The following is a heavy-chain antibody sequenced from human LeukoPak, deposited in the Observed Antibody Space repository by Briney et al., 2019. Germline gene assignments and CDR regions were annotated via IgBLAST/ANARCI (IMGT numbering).Heavy chain of an antibody. CDR1: GYTLTELS. CDR3: ATAYYDILTGYYNGLY. D-gene: IGHD3-9*01. Sequence: ASVKVSCKVSGYTLTELSMHWVRQAPGKGLEWMGGFDPEDGETIYTQKFQGRVTMTEDTSTDTAYMELSSLRSEDTAVYYCATAYYDILTGYYNGLYWGQGTLVTVSS. CDR2: FDPEDGET. V-gene: IGHV1-24*01. J-gene: IGHJ4*02.